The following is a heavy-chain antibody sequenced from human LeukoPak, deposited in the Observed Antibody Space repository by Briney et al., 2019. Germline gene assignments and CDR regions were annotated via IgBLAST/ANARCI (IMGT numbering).Heavy chain of an antibody. CDR1: GYTFTGYY. D-gene: IGHD5-24*01. V-gene: IGHV1-2*02. Sequence: ASVKVSCKASGYTFTGYYMHWVRQAPGQGLEWMGWINPNSGGANYAQKFQGRVTMTRDTSISTAYMELSGLRSDDTAVYYCARGPLIRMGGGGYYYFDYWGQGTLVTVSS. J-gene: IGHJ4*02. CDR2: INPNSGGA. CDR3: ARGPLIRMGGGGYYYFDY.